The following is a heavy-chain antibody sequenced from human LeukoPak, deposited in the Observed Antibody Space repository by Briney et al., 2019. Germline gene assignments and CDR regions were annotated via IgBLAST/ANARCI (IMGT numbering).Heavy chain of an antibody. CDR1: GFTFSSYA. CDR2: ISYDGSNK. D-gene: IGHD2-21*02. J-gene: IGHJ6*02. V-gene: IGHV3-30-3*01. Sequence: GGSLRLSCAASGFTFSSYAMHWVRLAPGKGLEWVAVISYDGSNKYYADSVKGRFTISRDNSKNTLYLQMNSLRAEDTAVYYCARVKPKRDGYYGMDVWGQGTTVTVSS. CDR3: ARVKPKRDGYYGMDV.